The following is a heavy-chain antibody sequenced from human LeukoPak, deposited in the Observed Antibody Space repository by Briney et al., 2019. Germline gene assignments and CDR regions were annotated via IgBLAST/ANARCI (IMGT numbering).Heavy chain of an antibody. CDR3: ARGPYDSSRD. CDR1: GGSFSGYY. CDR2: INHSGNT. D-gene: IGHD3-22*01. V-gene: IGHV4-34*01. J-gene: IGHJ1*01. Sequence: PETLPLTCAVYGGSFSGYYWSWIRQPPGKGLEWIGEINHSGNTNYNPSLKSRVTISVDTSKNQFSLRLSSVTAADTAVYYCARGPYDSSRDWGKRTQLTVSS.